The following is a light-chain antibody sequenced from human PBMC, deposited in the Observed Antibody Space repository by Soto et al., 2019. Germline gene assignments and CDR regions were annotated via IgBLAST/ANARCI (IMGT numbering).Light chain of an antibody. J-gene: IGKJ4*01. CDR1: QSVSSD. Sequence: EIVMTQSPATLSVSPGERATLSCRASQSVSSDLAWYQQKPGQAPSLLIYGASTRATALPARFSGSGSGTEFTLTISSLQPEDFAVYYCQQYNNWPLTFGGGTQVEIK. V-gene: IGKV3-15*01. CDR2: GAS. CDR3: QQYNNWPLT.